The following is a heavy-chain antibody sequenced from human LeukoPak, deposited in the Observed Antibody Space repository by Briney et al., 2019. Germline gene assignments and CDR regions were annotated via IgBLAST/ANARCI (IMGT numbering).Heavy chain of an antibody. CDR1: GGTFSSYG. J-gene: IGHJ3*02. D-gene: IGHD6-19*01. Sequence: ASVKVSCKASGGTFSSYGISWVRQAPGQGLEWMGGIIPVFGTAKYAQNLQGRVTITADESTRTAYMELSSLRSEDTAVYYCARDRSDSSSGWSRAFDIWGQGTIVTVSS. CDR2: IIPVFGTA. CDR3: ARDRSDSSSGWSRAFDI. V-gene: IGHV1-69*13.